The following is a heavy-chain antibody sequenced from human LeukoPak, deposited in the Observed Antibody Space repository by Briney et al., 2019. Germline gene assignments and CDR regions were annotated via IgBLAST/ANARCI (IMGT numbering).Heavy chain of an antibody. CDR3: AKDRGRSGWDGLDY. CDR2: ISDSGSST. D-gene: IGHD6-19*01. V-gene: IGHV3-23*01. J-gene: IGHJ4*02. Sequence: PGGSLRLSCAASGFTFSSYAMSWVRQAPGKGLDWISSISDSGSSTYSADSVRGRFTISRDSSTNTLYLQMNSLRVEDTAMYYCAKDRGRSGWDGLDYWGQGTLVTVSS. CDR1: GFTFSSYA.